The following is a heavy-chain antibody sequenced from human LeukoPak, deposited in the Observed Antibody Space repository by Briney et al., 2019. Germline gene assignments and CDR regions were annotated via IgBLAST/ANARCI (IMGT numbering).Heavy chain of an antibody. V-gene: IGHV3-30*03. CDR2: TSYDGTAK. CDR3: ARDSRQDYYDSSGYLWFAFDI. CDR1: GFDFSGYG. D-gene: IGHD3-22*01. Sequence: GGSLRLSCAASGFDFSGYGMHWVRQAPGKGLEWVAVTSYDGTAKFYADSVEGRFTVSRDNSKNTLYLQMNSQRAEDTAVYYCARDSRQDYYDSSGYLWFAFDIWGQGTMVTVSS. J-gene: IGHJ3*02.